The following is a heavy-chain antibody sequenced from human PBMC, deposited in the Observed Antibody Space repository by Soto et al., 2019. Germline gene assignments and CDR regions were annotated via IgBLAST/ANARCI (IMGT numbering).Heavy chain of an antibody. CDR1: GGTFRNYP. V-gene: IGHV1-69*01. Sequence: QVQLVQSGAEVKKPGSSVKISCKAPGGTFRNYPFSWVRQAPGQGLEWMGGIIPIFGTPNYAQKFQGRVTITADESTTTVYMELISLRSDDTAVYYCARVLEFRDGYISHFDFWGQGTLVTVSS. J-gene: IGHJ4*02. D-gene: IGHD1-1*01. CDR3: ARVLEFRDGYISHFDF. CDR2: IIPIFGTP.